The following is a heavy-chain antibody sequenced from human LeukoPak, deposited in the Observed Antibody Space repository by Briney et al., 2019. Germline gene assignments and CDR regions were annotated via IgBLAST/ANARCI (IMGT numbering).Heavy chain of an antibody. V-gene: IGHV4-59*01. Sequence: SETLSLTCTVSGGSISSYYWSWIRQPPGKGLEWIGYIYYSGSTNYNPSLKSRVTISVDTSKNQFSLKLSSVTAADTAVYYCAMDYYDSSGYYLNYWGQGTLVTVSS. J-gene: IGHJ4*02. D-gene: IGHD3-22*01. CDR2: IYYSGST. CDR3: AMDYYDSSGYYLNY. CDR1: GGSISSYY.